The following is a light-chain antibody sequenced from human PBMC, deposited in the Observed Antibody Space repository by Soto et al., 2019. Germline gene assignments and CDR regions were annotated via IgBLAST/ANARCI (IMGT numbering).Light chain of an antibody. J-gene: IGKJ4*01. CDR1: QGINSW. V-gene: IGKV1D-16*01. CDR2: AAS. Sequence: DVQMTQSPSSLSASVGDRVTITCRASQGINSWLAWYQQKPEKGHKFLIYAASSLQTGVPSRFSGSGSGTDFTHTISNLQPEDSATDYCQQSKIYTLTFGGGTMMELK. CDR3: QQSKIYTLT.